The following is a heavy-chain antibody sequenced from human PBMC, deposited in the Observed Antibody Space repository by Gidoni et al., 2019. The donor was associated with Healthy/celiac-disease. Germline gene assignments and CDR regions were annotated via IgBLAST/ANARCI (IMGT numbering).Heavy chain of an antibody. J-gene: IGHJ6*02. CDR2: IGTAGDT. D-gene: IGHD3-10*01. CDR1: GFTFSSYD. V-gene: IGHV3-13*01. CDR3: ARGSYRPHYYGSGRDGMDV. Sequence: EVQLVESGGGLVQPGGSLRLSCAASGFTFSSYDMHWVRQATGTGLEWVSAIGTAGDTYYPGSVKGRFTISRENAKNSLYLQMNSLRAGDTAVYYCARGSYRPHYYGSGRDGMDVWGQGTTVTVSS.